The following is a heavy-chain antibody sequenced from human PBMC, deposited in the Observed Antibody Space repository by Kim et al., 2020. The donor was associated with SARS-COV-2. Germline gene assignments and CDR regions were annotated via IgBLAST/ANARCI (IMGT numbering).Heavy chain of an antibody. J-gene: IGHJ6*02. Sequence: GGSLRLSCAASGFTFSDYYMSWIRQAPGKGLEWVSYISSSSSYTNYADSVKGRFTISRDNAKNSLYLQMNSLRAEDTAVYYCASSGDPTYYYGSGRIYYYYGMDVWGQGTTVTVSS. CDR3: ASSGDPTYYYGSGRIYYYYGMDV. D-gene: IGHD3-10*01. CDR2: ISSSSSYT. CDR1: GFTFSDYY. V-gene: IGHV3-11*06.